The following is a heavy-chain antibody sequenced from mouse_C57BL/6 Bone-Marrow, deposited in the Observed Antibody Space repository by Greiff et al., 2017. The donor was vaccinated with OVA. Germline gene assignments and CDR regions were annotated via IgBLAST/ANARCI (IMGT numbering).Heavy chain of an antibody. CDR2: IDPENGDT. CDR1: GFNIKDDY. CDR3: TTDAMDY. J-gene: IGHJ4*01. V-gene: IGHV14-4*01. Sequence: EVQLQQSGAELVRPGASVKLSCTASGFNIKDDYMPWVKQRPEQGLEWIVWIDPENGDTEYASKFQGKATRTADTSSNTADLERSSLTSEDTAVDYCTTDAMDYWGQGTSVTVSS.